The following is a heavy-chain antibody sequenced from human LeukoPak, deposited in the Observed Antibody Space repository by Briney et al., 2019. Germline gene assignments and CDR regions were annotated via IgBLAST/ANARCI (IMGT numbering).Heavy chain of an antibody. J-gene: IGHJ4*02. CDR2: ISSRSSYI. V-gene: IGHV3-21*04. D-gene: IGHD4-23*01. CDR1: GFTFSNYS. CDR3: ARRAGGYSHPYDY. Sequence: PGGSLRLSCAASGFTFSNYSMNWVRQAPGKGLEWVSSISSRSSYIYYADSVKGRVTISRHNAKNSLYLQMNSLRAEDTAVYYCARRAGGYSHPYDYWGQGILVTVSS.